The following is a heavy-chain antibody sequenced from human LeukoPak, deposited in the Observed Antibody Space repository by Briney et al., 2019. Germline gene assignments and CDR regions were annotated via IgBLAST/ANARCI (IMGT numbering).Heavy chain of an antibody. CDR3: ASIAVAGIAYYFDY. Sequence: SETLSLTCAVYGGSLSSSSYYWGWIRQPPGKGLEWIGSIYYSGSTYYNPSLKSRVTISVDTSKNQFSLKLSSVTAADTAVYYCASIAVAGIAYYFDYWGQGTLVTVSS. V-gene: IGHV4-39*01. CDR1: GGSLSSSSYY. J-gene: IGHJ4*02. D-gene: IGHD6-19*01. CDR2: IYYSGST.